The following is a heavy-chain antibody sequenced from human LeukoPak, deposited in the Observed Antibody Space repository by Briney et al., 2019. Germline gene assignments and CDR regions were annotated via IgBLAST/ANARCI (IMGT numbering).Heavy chain of an antibody. CDR3: ATGYCSSTNCRIDY. CDR2: IRVYNGDT. Sequence: SVKVSCKASGYTFTSYGISWVRQAPGQGLEWMGWIRVYNGDTNYAQKLQGRVTMTTDTSTSTAYMELRSLRSDDTAVYYCATGYCSSTNCRIDYWGQGTLVTVSS. J-gene: IGHJ4*02. D-gene: IGHD2-2*03. V-gene: IGHV1-18*01. CDR1: GYTFTSYG.